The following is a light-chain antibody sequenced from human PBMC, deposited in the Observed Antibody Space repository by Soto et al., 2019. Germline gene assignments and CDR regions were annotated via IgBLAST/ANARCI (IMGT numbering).Light chain of an antibody. Sequence: EIGMTQSPATLSVSPGERATLSCRASQSVSSNLAWYQQKPGQAPRLLIYGASTRATGIPDRFSGSGSGTEFTLTISSLQSEDFAVYYCQQYNNWPPRVTFGPGTKVDIK. V-gene: IGKV3-15*01. CDR3: QQYNNWPPRVT. CDR1: QSVSSN. CDR2: GAS. J-gene: IGKJ3*01.